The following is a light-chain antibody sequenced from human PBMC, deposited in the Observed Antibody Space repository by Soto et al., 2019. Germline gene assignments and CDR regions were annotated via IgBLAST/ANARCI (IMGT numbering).Light chain of an antibody. J-gene: IGLJ1*01. CDR1: SSNTGAGYD. V-gene: IGLV1-40*01. CDR3: QSFDSSLSAYV. Sequence: QSVLTQPPSVSGAPGQRVTISCTGSSSNTGAGYDLHWYQHLPGTAPKLLIYDDSNRPSGVPDRFSGSRSGTSASLAITGLQAEDEADYYCQSFDSSLSAYVFGTGTKLTVL. CDR2: DDS.